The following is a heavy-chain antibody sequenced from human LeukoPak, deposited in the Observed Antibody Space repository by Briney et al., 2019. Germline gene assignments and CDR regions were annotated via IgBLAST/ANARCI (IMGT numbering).Heavy chain of an antibody. CDR3: ARGYGSGEDGDY. CDR1: GFTLDDYA. Sequence: GGSLGFSCEASGFTLDDYAWGWVRKVQGKGLNGVSGINWNGGSTGYADSLKGRFTISRDNAKNSLYLQMNSLRAEDTALYYCARGYGSGEDGDYWGQGTLVTVSS. D-gene: IGHD3-10*01. CDR2: INWNGGST. J-gene: IGHJ4*02. V-gene: IGHV3-20*04.